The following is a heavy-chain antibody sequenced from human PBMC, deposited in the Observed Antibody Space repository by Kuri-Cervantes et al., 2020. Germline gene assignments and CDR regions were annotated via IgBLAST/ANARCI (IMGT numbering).Heavy chain of an antibody. J-gene: IGHJ6*02. Sequence: GESLKISCAASGFTFSSYGIHWVRQAPGKGLEWVAVIWYDGSNKYYADSVKGRFTISRDNSKNTLYLQMNSLRAEGTAVYYCARIRLGAIVATMRDGMDVWGQGTTVTVSS. CDR2: IWYDGSNK. V-gene: IGHV3-33*08. CDR1: GFTFSSYG. D-gene: IGHD5-12*01. CDR3: ARIRLGAIVATMRDGMDV.